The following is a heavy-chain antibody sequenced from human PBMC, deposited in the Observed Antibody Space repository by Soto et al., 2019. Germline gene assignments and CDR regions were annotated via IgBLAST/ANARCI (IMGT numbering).Heavy chain of an antibody. V-gene: IGHV1-58*01. Sequence: ASLKVSCKASGFTFTNSAVQWVRQARGQRLEWIGWIVVGSGNTNYAQKFQERVTITRDLSTSTAYMELSSLRSEDTAVYYCAAASYYDILTGDFDSWGQGTLVTVSS. CDR1: GFTFTNSA. CDR2: IVVGSGNT. D-gene: IGHD3-9*01. CDR3: AAASYYDILTGDFDS. J-gene: IGHJ4*02.